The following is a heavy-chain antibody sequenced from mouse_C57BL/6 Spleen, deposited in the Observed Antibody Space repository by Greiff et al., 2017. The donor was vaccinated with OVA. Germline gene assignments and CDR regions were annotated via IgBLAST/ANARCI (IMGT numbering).Heavy chain of an antibody. CDR3: SSTTTVVATEYFDV. V-gene: IGHV1-82*01. Sequence: QVTLKECGPELVKPGASVKISCKASGYAFSSSWMNWVKQRPGKGLEWIGRIYPGDGDTNYNGKFKGKATLTADKSSSTAYMQLISLTSEDSAVYFCSSTTTVVATEYFDVWGTGTTVTVSS. J-gene: IGHJ1*03. D-gene: IGHD1-1*01. CDR2: IYPGDGDT. CDR1: GYAFSSSW.